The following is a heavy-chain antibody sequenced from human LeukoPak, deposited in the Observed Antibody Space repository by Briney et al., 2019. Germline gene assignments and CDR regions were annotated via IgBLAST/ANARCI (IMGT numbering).Heavy chain of an antibody. CDR2: ISSSSSTI. V-gene: IGHV3-48*01. J-gene: IGHJ4*02. CDR1: GFTFSSYS. CDR3: ARSRRLVRGVIITPADY. Sequence: GGSLRLSCAASGFTFSSYSMNWVRQAPGKGLEWVSYISSSSSTIYYADSVKGRFTISRDNAKNSLYLQMNSLRAEDTAVYYCARSRRLVRGVIITPADYWGQGTLVTVSS. D-gene: IGHD3-10*01.